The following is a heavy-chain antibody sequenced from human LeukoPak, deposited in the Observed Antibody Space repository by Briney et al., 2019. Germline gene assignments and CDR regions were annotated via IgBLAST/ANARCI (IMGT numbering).Heavy chain of an antibody. CDR3: ARYYYYYMDV. Sequence: PSETLSLTCNVSGGSMSNIYYWGWIRQPPGKGLEWIGNIFYSGITYYNPSLRSRVTIAIDTSKSQFSLKLSSVTAADTAVYYCARYYYYYMDVWGKGTTVTVSS. CDR2: IFYSGIT. CDR1: GGSMSNIYY. V-gene: IGHV4-39*01. J-gene: IGHJ6*03.